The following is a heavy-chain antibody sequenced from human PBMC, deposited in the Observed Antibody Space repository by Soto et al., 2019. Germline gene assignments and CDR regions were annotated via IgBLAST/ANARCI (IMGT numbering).Heavy chain of an antibody. CDR2: IIPIFGTA. CDR1: GGTFSSYA. J-gene: IGHJ5*02. V-gene: IGHV1-69*12. D-gene: IGHD2-15*01. CDR3: ARVTYIVVVVEGWFDP. Sequence: QVQLVQSGAEVKKPGSSVKVSCKASGGTFSSYAISWVRQAPGQGLEWMGGIIPIFGTANYAQKFQGRVTITADESTSTAYMELSSLRSEDTAGYYCARVTYIVVVVEGWFDPWGQGTLVTVSS.